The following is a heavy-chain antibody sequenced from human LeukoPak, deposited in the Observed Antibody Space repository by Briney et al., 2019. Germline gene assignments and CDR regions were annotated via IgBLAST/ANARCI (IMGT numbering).Heavy chain of an antibody. J-gene: IGHJ4*02. V-gene: IGHV4-59*01. Sequence: PSETLSLTCTVSGGSISSYYWRWIRQPPGKGLEWIGYIYYSGSTNYNPSLKSRVTISVDTSKNQFSLKLSSVTAADTAVYYCARGYSSGWIDYWGQGTLVTVSS. CDR3: ARGYSSGWIDY. D-gene: IGHD6-19*01. CDR2: IYYSGST. CDR1: GGSISSYY.